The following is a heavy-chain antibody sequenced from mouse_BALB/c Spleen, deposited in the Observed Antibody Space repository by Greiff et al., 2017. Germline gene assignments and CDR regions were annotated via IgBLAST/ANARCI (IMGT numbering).Heavy chain of an antibody. CDR1: GYTFTSYG. Sequence: QVQLQQPGAELVKPGASVKLSCKASGYTFTSYGMHWVKQRPGQGHEWIGEINPSNGRTNYNEKFKSKATLTVDKSSSTAYMQISSLTSEDSAVYYCAVWFAYWGQGTLVTVSA. CDR3: AVWFAY. CDR2: INPSNGRT. J-gene: IGHJ3*01. V-gene: IGHV1S81*02.